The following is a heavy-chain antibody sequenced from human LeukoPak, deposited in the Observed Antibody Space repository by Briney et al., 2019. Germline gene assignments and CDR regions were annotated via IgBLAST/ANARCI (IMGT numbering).Heavy chain of an antibody. Sequence: GGSLRLSCKASGLTFSTRPMCWVRKAQGKGLEWVEGISDSGGRTNYADSVKGRFTISRDNPKNTLYLQMNSLRAEDTAVYFCAKRGVVIRVILVGFHKEAYYFDSWGQGALVTVSS. CDR3: AKRGVVIRVILVGFHKEAYYFDS. J-gene: IGHJ4*02. CDR1: GLTFSTRP. D-gene: IGHD3-10*01. V-gene: IGHV3-23*01. CDR2: ISDSGGRT.